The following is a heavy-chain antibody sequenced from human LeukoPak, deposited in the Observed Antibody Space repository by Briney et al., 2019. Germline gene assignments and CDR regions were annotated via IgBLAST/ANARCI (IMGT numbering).Heavy chain of an antibody. CDR3: ARSIPDYTRFDY. CDR2: FKTNSGQV. CDR1: GFTFSAYA. D-gene: IGHD2-2*02. V-gene: IGHV3-23*01. Sequence: GGSLRLSCVASGFTFSAYAMNWVRLAPGKGLEWVSTFKTNSGQVYYAESVRGRFTISRDNSKNTVYQQMSSLRAEDTALYYCARSIPDYTRFDYWGQGALVTVSP. J-gene: IGHJ4*02.